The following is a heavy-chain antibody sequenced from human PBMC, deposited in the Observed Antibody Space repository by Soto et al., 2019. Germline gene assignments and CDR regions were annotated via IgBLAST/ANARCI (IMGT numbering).Heavy chain of an antibody. CDR3: GRISSHGHYSD. Sequence: PSETLSLTCTISGGSISGYYWTWIRQSPGKGLEYIGYVYNGNTNYNPSLNSRVTISVDTSKNQFSLKLSSVTAADTAVYYCGRISSHGHYSDWGQGALVPGSS. CDR1: GGSISGYY. V-gene: IGHV4-59*08. CDR2: VYNGNT. D-gene: IGHD3-22*01. J-gene: IGHJ1*01.